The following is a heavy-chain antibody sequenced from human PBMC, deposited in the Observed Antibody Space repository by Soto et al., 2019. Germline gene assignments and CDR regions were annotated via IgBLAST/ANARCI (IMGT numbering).Heavy chain of an antibody. Sequence: GGSLRLSCAASGFTFSSYAMSWVRQAPGKGLEWVSAISGSGGSTYYADSVKGRFTISRDNSKNTLYLQMNSLRAEDTAVYYCAKDPRGLGYCSGGSCQEDYWGQGTLVTVSS. CDR2: ISGSGGST. D-gene: IGHD2-15*01. CDR1: GFTFSSYA. J-gene: IGHJ4*02. CDR3: AKDPRGLGYCSGGSCQEDY. V-gene: IGHV3-23*01.